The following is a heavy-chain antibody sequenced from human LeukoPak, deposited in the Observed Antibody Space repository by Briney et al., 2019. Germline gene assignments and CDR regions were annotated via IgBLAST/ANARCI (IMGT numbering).Heavy chain of an antibody. CDR1: GYTFTGYY. Sequence: ASVKVSCKASGYTFTGYYMHWVRQAPGQGLEWMGWINPNSGGTNYAQKFLGRVTMTRDTSISTAYMELSRLRSDDTAVYYCARDQGGRYDYVWGSYRLDFDYWGQGTLVTVSS. CDR3: ARDQGGRYDYVWGSYRLDFDY. D-gene: IGHD3-16*02. V-gene: IGHV1-2*02. J-gene: IGHJ4*02. CDR2: INPNSGGT.